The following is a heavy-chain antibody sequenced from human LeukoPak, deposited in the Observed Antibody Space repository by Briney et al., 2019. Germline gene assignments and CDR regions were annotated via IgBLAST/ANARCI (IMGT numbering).Heavy chain of an antibody. CDR3: ARGLWFGDENPPYFDY. CDR2: IYTSEST. D-gene: IGHD3-10*01. V-gene: IGHV4-61*02. J-gene: IGHJ4*02. Sequence: SETLSLTCSVSGGSISSSNYYWSWIRQPAGKGLEWIGRIYTSESTNYNPSLKSRVTIAVDTSRNQFSLKLSSVTAADTAVYYCARGLWFGDENPPYFDYWGQGILVTVSS. CDR1: GGSISSSNYY.